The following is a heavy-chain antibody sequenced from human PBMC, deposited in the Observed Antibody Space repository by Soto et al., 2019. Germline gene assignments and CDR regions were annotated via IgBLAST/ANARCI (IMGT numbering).Heavy chain of an antibody. CDR2: FGSAGDI. D-gene: IGHD3-10*01. Sequence: TGGSLRLSCAASGFTFNNYDMLWVRQAPGKGLEWVSTFGSAGDIYYSDSVKGRFTISRDNARNSLYLQMNSLRAADTAIYYCARVGPYDSGSYMFRYNWFDPWGQGTLVTVSS. V-gene: IGHV3-13*01. CDR1: GFTFNNYD. J-gene: IGHJ5*02. CDR3: ARVGPYDSGSYMFRYNWFDP.